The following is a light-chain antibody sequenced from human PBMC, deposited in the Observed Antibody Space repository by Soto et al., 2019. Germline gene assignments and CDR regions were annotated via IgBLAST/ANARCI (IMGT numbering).Light chain of an antibody. J-gene: IGKJ2*01. Sequence: EIVLTQSPATLSLSPGERATLSCRASQSVSSYLAWYQQKPGQAPRLLIYDASSRATGIPARFSGSGSGTDFTRTISSPEPEDFAVYYCQQRSNWYTFGQGTKLEIK. CDR3: QQRSNWYT. V-gene: IGKV3-11*01. CDR1: QSVSSY. CDR2: DAS.